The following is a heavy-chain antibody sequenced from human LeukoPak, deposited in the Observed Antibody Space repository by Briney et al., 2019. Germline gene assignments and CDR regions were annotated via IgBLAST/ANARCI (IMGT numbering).Heavy chain of an antibody. CDR3: ARLSPVVPAATINWFDP. D-gene: IGHD2-2*01. V-gene: IGHV4-34*01. CDR2: INHSGST. J-gene: IGHJ5*02. CDR1: GGSFSGYY. Sequence: SETLSLTCAVYGGSFSGYYWSWIRQPPGKGLEWIGEINHSGSTNYYPSLKSRVTMSVDTSKNQFSLKLSSVTAADTAVYYCARLSPVVPAATINWFDPWGQGTLVTVSS.